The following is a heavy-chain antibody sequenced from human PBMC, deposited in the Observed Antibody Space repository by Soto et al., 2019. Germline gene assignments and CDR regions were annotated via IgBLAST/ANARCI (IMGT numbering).Heavy chain of an antibody. CDR3: AKVGPSYYYGMDV. CDR1: GVDFSSEV. D-gene: IGHD1-26*01. Sequence: GGSLRLSCAASGVDFSSEVMCWVRQAPGKGLEWVSSISGSGRTIYHADSMRGRFAISRDNSKNSLYLQLNDLRVDDTAVYYCAKVGPSYYYGMDVWGQGTTVTVSS. V-gene: IGHV3-23*01. CDR2: ISGSGRTI. J-gene: IGHJ6*02.